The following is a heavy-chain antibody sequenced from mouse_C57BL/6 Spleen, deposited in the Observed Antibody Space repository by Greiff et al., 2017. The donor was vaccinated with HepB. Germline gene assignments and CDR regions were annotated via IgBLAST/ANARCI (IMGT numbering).Heavy chain of an antibody. J-gene: IGHJ2*01. CDR1: GYTFTSYW. Sequence: QVQLQQPGAELVKPGASVKLSCKASGYTFTSYWMHWVKQRPGRGLEWIGRIDPNSGGTKYNEKFKSKATLTVDKPSSTAYMQLSSLTSEDSAVYYCARGITTVVARGYFDYWGQGTTLTVSS. D-gene: IGHD1-1*01. CDR3: ARGITTVVARGYFDY. V-gene: IGHV1-72*01. CDR2: IDPNSGGT.